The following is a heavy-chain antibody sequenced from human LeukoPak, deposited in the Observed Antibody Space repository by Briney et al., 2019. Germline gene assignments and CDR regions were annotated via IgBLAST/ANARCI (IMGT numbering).Heavy chain of an antibody. J-gene: IGHJ4*02. V-gene: IGHV4-4*07. CDR1: GDSIGSYY. Sequence: PSETLSLTCTVSGDSIGSYYWNWIRQPAGKGLEWIGRTSTSGSTSYNPSLESRVNMSLDTSKNQFFLRLNSVTAADTAVYYCARGTYYYGSGSHNWSQGTLVTVSS. CDR3: ARGTYYYGSGSHN. CDR2: TSTSGST. D-gene: IGHD3-10*01.